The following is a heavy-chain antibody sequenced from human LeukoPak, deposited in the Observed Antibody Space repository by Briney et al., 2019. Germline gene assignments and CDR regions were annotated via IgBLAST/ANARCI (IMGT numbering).Heavy chain of an antibody. CDR3: ARDLGGSYDA. J-gene: IGHJ5*02. V-gene: IGHV3-11*01. D-gene: IGHD1-26*01. Sequence: PGGALRLSCASSGFTFSDYYMGWLRQAPGKGLEGVSYISSSGSTIYYADSVKGRFTISRDNAKNSLYLQMNSLRAEDTAVYYCARDLGGSYDAWGQGTLVTVSS. CDR1: GFTFSDYY. CDR2: ISSSGSTI.